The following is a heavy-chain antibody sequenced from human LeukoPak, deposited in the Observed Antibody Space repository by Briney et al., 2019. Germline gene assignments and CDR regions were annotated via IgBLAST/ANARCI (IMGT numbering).Heavy chain of an antibody. Sequence: GGSLRLSCAASGFTFSSYSMNWVRQAPGKGLEWISYITTSGGAKNYADSVKGRFTISRDNAENSLSLQMNSLRAEDTALYYCARAVVTATPYFDYWGQGTLVTVSS. V-gene: IGHV3-48*01. CDR3: ARAVVTATPYFDY. D-gene: IGHD2-15*01. CDR2: ITTSGGAK. CDR1: GFTFSSYS. J-gene: IGHJ4*02.